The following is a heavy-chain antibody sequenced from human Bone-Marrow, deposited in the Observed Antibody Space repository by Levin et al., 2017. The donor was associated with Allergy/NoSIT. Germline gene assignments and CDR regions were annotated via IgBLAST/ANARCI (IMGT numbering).Heavy chain of an antibody. CDR3: ARGSYRALFDSSGYWFDP. V-gene: IGHV1-18*01. J-gene: IGHJ5*02. CDR2: ISASNDDT. CDR1: GYSFTSYG. Sequence: VASVKVSCKASGYSFTSYGISWVRQAPGQGLEWMGWISASNDDTNYAQKFKGRVVMTTDTSTSTAYMELWSLRSDDTAVYYCARGSYRALFDSSGYWFDPWGQGTLVTVSS. D-gene: IGHD3-22*01.